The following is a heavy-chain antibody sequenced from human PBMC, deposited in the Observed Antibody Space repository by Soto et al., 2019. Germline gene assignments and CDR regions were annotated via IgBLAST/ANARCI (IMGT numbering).Heavy chain of an antibody. CDR1: SVTIRGYY. Sequence: SESLSLTCNVSSVTIRGYYWNWIRQPPGKTLEWIGSIYYTGGTNYNPTLKRRVTISVDTSKNHISLKFNSLTAADTAVYYCASGTLSTIAAPDAWGQGTLVTVSS. CDR3: ASGTLSTIAAPDA. CDR2: IYYTGGT. V-gene: IGHV4-59*01. D-gene: IGHD6-13*01. J-gene: IGHJ5*02.